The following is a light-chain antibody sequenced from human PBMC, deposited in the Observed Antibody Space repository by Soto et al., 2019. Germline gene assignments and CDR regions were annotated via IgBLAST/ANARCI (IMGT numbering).Light chain of an antibody. CDR2: AAS. CDR1: QPVGSSY. J-gene: IGKJ2*01. V-gene: IGKV3-20*01. Sequence: ETVLTQSPGTLSLSPGERATLSCWASQPVGSSYLAWYQQKPGQGPRLLIYAASRRATGIPDRFSGSGSGRDYTLTISRVEPEDLAVYYCQQTGSSPYTFGQGSKLEIK. CDR3: QQTGSSPYT.